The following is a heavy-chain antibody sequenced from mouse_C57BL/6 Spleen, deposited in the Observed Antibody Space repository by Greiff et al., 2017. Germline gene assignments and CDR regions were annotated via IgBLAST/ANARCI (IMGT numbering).Heavy chain of an antibody. Sequence: VQLQQSGAELVRPGASVTLSCKASGYTFTDYEMHWVKQTPVHGLEWIGAIDPETGGTAYNQKFKGKAILTADKSSSTAYMELRSLTSEDSAVYYCTSPRYGSSYYAMDYWGQGTSVTVSS. CDR2: IDPETGGT. CDR3: TSPRYGSSYYAMDY. V-gene: IGHV1-15*01. CDR1: GYTFTDYE. J-gene: IGHJ4*01. D-gene: IGHD1-1*01.